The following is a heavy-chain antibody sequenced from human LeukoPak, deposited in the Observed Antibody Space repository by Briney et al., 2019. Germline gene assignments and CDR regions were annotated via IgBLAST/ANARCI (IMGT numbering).Heavy chain of an antibody. CDR1: DGSISTY. D-gene: IGHD5-18*01. V-gene: IGHV4-59*01. CDR3: ARHPAFGSRYSVDY. CDR2: IYYTGST. Sequence: SQTLSLTCTVSDGSISTYWSWIRQPPGKGLEWIGYIYYTGSTNYNPSLKSRVTISIDTSKNQFSLRLSSVTAADTAVYYCARHPAFGSRYSVDYWGQGTLVTVSS. J-gene: IGHJ4*02.